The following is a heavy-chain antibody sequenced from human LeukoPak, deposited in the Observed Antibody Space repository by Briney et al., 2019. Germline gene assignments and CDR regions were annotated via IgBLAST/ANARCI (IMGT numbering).Heavy chain of an antibody. CDR2: INEDGSRE. CDR3: ARDPPRRSDF. CDR1: GFTFSNFL. J-gene: IGHJ4*02. Sequence: GGSLRLSCAASGFTFSNFLMTWVRHSPGKGPEWVASINEDGSRELYVDSAKGRFSISRDNANNALSLQMNSLRVEDTAVYYCARDPPRRSDFWGQGTLVTVSS. V-gene: IGHV3-7*01.